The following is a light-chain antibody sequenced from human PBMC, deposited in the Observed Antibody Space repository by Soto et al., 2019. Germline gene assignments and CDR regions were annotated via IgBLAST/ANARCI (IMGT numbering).Light chain of an antibody. CDR3: CAYAGSATWV. CDR1: SSDVGNYNL. V-gene: IGLV2-23*02. Sequence: QSVLTQPASVSGSPGQSITISCTGTSSDVGNYNLVSWYQQHPCKAPKLIIYEVNKRPSGVSNRFSGSKSGNTASLTISGLQAEDEADYYCCAYAGSATWVFVGGTKLTVL. CDR2: EVN. J-gene: IGLJ3*02.